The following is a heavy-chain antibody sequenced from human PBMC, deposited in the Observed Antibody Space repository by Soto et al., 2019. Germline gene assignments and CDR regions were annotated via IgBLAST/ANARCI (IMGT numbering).Heavy chain of an antibody. Sequence: PSETLSLTCTVSGGSISSSSYYWGWIRQPPGKRLEWIGSIYYSGSTYYNPSLKSRVTISVDTSKNQFSLKLSSVTAADTAVYYCASLRDDYVWGSYRPGPSIDYWGQGTLVTVSS. V-gene: IGHV4-39*01. CDR1: GGSISSSSYY. CDR3: ASLRDDYVWGSYRPGPSIDY. CDR2: IYYSGST. D-gene: IGHD3-16*02. J-gene: IGHJ4*02.